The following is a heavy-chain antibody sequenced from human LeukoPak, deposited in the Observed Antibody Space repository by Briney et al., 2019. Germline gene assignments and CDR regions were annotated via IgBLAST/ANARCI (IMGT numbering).Heavy chain of an antibody. CDR3: AKVGGIAVAGEELDY. CDR1: GFTFSSYA. D-gene: IGHD6-19*01. CDR2: ISGSGGST. V-gene: IGHV3-23*01. Sequence: GGSLRLSCAASGFTFSSYAMSWVRQAPGKGREWVSAISGSGGSTYYADSVKGRFTISRDNSRNTLYLQMNSLRAEDTAVYYCAKVGGIAVAGEELDYWGQGTLVTVSS. J-gene: IGHJ4*02.